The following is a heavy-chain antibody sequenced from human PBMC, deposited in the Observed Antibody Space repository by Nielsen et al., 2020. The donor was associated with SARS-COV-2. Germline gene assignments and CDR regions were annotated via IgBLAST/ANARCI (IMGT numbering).Heavy chain of an antibody. CDR1: GFMFSTYA. D-gene: IGHD6-25*01. CDR3: AKAFRSSDWVRAATDF. V-gene: IGHV3-23*01. J-gene: IGHJ4*02. CDR2: IIGSGGRT. Sequence: SCAASGFMFSTYAMSWVRQAPGKGLEWVSGIIGSGGRTHYADSVEGRFTISRDNSKNTLYLQMNSLRAEDTAVYYCAKAFRSSDWVRAATDFWGQGTLVTVSS.